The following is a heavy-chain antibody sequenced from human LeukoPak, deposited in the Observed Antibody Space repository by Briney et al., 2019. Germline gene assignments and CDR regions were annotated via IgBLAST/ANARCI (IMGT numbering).Heavy chain of an antibody. J-gene: IGHJ4*02. Sequence: SETLSLTCSVSDGSITIDSYYWGWVRQPPGKGLEWIGSIYYSGSTYYTPSLKSRAFISVDTSQNHFSLRLSSVTAADMAVYYCARHTGSYPPEYWGQGILVTVSS. D-gene: IGHD1-26*01. CDR3: ARHTGSYPPEY. CDR2: IYYSGST. CDR1: DGSITIDSYY. V-gene: IGHV4-39*01.